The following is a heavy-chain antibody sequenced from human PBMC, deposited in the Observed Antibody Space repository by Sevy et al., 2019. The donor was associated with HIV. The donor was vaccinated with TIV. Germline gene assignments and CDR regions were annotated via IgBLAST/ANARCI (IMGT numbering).Heavy chain of an antibody. V-gene: IGHV3-30*18. CDR1: GFTFSIHG. D-gene: IGHD5-18*01. CDR3: ANTPLHFYPSESYGQDF. CDR2: ISYDESKK. J-gene: IGHJ4*02. Sequence: GGSLRLSCAASGFTFSIHGMHWVRQAPGKGLEWVAVISYDESKKYYADSVKGRFTISRDNSKNTLYLQMNSLRGEDTAVCYCANTPLHFYPSESYGQDFRGQGTLVTVSS.